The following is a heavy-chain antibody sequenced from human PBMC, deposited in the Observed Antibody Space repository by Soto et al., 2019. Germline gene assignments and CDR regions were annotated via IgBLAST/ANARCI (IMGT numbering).Heavy chain of an antibody. CDR1: GFTFSSYG. J-gene: IGHJ5*02. CDR3: ASGPGTNYYGSGSYRTGNWFDP. CDR2: IWYDGSSK. Sequence: GGSLRLSCAASGFTFSSYGMHWVRQAPGKGLEWVAVIWYDGSSKFYADSVKGRFTISRDNFKNTLYLQMNSLRVDDTAVYYCASGPGTNYYGSGSYRTGNWFDPWGQGTLVTVSS. D-gene: IGHD3-10*01. V-gene: IGHV3-33*01.